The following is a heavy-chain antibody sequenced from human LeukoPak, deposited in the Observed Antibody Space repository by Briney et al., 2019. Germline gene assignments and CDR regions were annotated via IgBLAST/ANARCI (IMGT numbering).Heavy chain of an antibody. CDR3: AKESVGIAVAGMGY. Sequence: GGSLRLSCAASGFTFSSYAMHWVRQAPGKGLEWVAVISYDGSNKYYADSVKGRFTISRDNSKNTLYLQMNSLRAEDTAVYYCAKESVGIAVAGMGYWGQGTLVTVSS. D-gene: IGHD6-19*01. CDR2: ISYDGSNK. J-gene: IGHJ4*02. CDR1: GFTFSSYA. V-gene: IGHV3-30-3*01.